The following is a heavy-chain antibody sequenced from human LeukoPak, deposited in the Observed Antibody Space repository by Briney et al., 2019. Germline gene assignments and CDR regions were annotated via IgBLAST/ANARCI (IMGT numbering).Heavy chain of an antibody. CDR3: ARYGYNYGLDY. CDR1: GFTFSSYA. CDR2: TEPDGSEK. Sequence: GGSLRLSCAASGFTFSSYAMSWVRQAPGKGLEWVANTEPDGSEKNYVDSVKGRFTISRDNAKNSLYLQINNLRVEDTAVYHCARYGYNYGLDYWGQGALVSVS. J-gene: IGHJ4*02. V-gene: IGHV3-7*01. D-gene: IGHD5-24*01.